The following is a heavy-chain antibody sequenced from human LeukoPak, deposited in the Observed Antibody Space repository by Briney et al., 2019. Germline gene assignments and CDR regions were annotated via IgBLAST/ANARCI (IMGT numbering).Heavy chain of an antibody. V-gene: IGHV3-66*01. Sequence: GGSLRLSCAVSEFTVSNNFMSWVRQAPGKGLEWVSLIYSGGSTYYADSVKGRFTISRDNFKNTLYLQMNSLRAEDTAVYYCAKTYYFDSSGYWSAYYFDKWGQGTHVTVSS. CDR1: EFTVSNNF. D-gene: IGHD3-22*01. CDR3: AKTYYFDSSGYWSAYYFDK. J-gene: IGHJ4*02. CDR2: IYSGGST.